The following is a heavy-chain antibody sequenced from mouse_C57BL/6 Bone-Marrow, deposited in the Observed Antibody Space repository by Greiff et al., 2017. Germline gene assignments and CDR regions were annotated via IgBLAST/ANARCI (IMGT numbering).Heavy chain of an antibody. J-gene: IGHJ2*01. CDR2: IHPNSGST. V-gene: IGHV1-64*01. D-gene: IGHD1-1*01. CDR3: ARSYYYGGYYFDY. Sequence: QVQLQQPGAELVKPGASVKLSCKASGYTFTSYWMHWVKQRPGQGLEWIGMIHPNSGSTNYNEKFKSKATLTVDNSSSTAYMQLSSLTSADSADYYGARSYYYGGYYFDYWGQGTTLTVSS. CDR1: GYTFTSYW.